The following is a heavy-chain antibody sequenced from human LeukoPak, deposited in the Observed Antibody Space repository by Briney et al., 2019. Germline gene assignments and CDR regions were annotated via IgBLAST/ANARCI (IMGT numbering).Heavy chain of an antibody. Sequence: GGSLRLSCEASGLIFSSYDMSWVRQAPGKGLDWVSSISGSGGSTFYTDPVKGRFTISRDNSNNTLYLQMNSLRVEDTAVYYCAWGGPEWPLDYWGQGTLVTVSS. D-gene: IGHD3-16*01. CDR2: ISGSGGST. CDR3: AWGGPEWPLDY. V-gene: IGHV3-23*01. CDR1: GLIFSSYD. J-gene: IGHJ4*02.